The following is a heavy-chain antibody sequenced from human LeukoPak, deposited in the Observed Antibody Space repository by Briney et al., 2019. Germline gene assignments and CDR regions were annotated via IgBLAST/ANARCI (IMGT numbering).Heavy chain of an antibody. D-gene: IGHD3-3*01. CDR1: GGTFSSYT. CDR2: IIPILGIA. CDR3: ARTHAYYDFWSGYHTPEDY. J-gene: IGHJ4*02. V-gene: IGHV1-69*02. Sequence: SVKVSCKASGGTFSSYTISWVRQAPGQGLEWMGRIIPILGIANYAQKFQGRVTITADKSTSTAYMELSSLRSEDTAVYYCARTHAYYDFWSGYHTPEDYWGQGILVTVSS.